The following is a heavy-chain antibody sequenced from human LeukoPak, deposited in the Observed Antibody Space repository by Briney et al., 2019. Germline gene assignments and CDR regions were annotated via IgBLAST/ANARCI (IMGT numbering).Heavy chain of an antibody. Sequence: SQTLSLTCAISGYSVSSNSASWNWIRQSPSVGLEWLGRTYYRSKWYNEYAASVKGRITVNPDTSKNQFSLHLNSVTPEDTAVYYCARRSAAGPIDYWGQGTLVTVSS. V-gene: IGHV6-1*01. CDR3: ARRSAAGPIDY. CDR1: GYSVSSNSAS. CDR2: TYYRSKWYN. J-gene: IGHJ4*02. D-gene: IGHD6-13*01.